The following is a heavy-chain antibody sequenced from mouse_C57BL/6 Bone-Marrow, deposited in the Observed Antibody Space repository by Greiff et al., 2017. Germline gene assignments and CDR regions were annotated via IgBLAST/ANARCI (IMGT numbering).Heavy chain of an antibody. CDR1: GYTFTSYW. CDR2: IDPSDSYT. V-gene: IGHV1-69*01. J-gene: IGHJ1*03. D-gene: IGHD1-1*01. CDR3: ARRGIYYYGSSYWYFDV. Sequence: QVQLQQPGAELVMPGASVKLSCKASGYTFTSYWMHWVKQRPGQGLEWIGEIDPSDSYTNYNQKFKGKSTLTVDKSSSTAYMQLSSLTSEDSAVYYWARRGIYYYGSSYWYFDVWGTGTTVTVSS.